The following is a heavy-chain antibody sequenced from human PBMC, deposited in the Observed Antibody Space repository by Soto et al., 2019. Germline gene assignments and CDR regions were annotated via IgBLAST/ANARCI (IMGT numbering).Heavy chain of an antibody. V-gene: IGHV1-18*01. Sequence: QVQLVQSGPEVKKPGASVTVSCKASGHTFSTYGINWVRQAPGQGLEWMGWISPYNGNTNYAQKFQGRATMTTDTTTSTAYMELRSLSSDDTAVYYCASGSQKRWLDFDAFDIWGQGTMVTVSA. D-gene: IGHD6-19*01. CDR1: GHTFSTYG. CDR2: ISPYNGNT. J-gene: IGHJ3*02. CDR3: ASGSQKRWLDFDAFDI.